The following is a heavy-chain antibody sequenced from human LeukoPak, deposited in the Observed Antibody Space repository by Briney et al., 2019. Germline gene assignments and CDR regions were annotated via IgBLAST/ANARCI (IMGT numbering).Heavy chain of an antibody. V-gene: IGHV3-23*01. CDR3: AKDNYGPARYFDY. Sequence: PGGSLRLSCAASGFTFSSYSMNWVRQAPGKGLEWVSAISGSGGSTYYADSMKGRFTISRDNSKNTLYLQMNSLRAEDTAVYYCAKDNYGPARYFDYWGQGTLVTVSS. D-gene: IGHD4-17*01. CDR2: ISGSGGST. CDR1: GFTFSSYS. J-gene: IGHJ4*02.